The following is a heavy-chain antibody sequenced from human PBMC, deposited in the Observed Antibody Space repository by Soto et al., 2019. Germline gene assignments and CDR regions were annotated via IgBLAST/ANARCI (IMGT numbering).Heavy chain of an antibody. D-gene: IGHD3-3*01. V-gene: IGHV3-30-3*01. Sequence: GGSLRLSCAASGLTFSSYAMHWVRQAPGKGLEWVALISYDGSNELYADSVKGRFTLSRDNSKNTLYLQMSSLRPEDTAVYYCANFRFRFLEWLLLDPRGQH. CDR1: GLTFSSYA. CDR3: ANFRFRFLEWLLLDPRGQH. CDR2: ISYDGSNE. J-gene: IGHJ1*01.